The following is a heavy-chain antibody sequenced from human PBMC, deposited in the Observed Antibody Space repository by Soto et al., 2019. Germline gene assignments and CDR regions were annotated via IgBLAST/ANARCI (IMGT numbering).Heavy chain of an antibody. V-gene: IGHV1-18*01. J-gene: IGHJ5*02. D-gene: IGHD4-4*01. CDR1: GYTFTSYG. CDR3: ARVDSDYIYNCFEP. CDR2: ISAYNGNT. Sequence: ASVKVSCKASGYTFTSYGISWVRQAPGQGLEWMGWISAYNGNTNYAQKLQGRVTMTTDTSTSTAYMELRSLRSDDTAVYYCARVDSDYIYNCFEPWGQGTLVTVSS.